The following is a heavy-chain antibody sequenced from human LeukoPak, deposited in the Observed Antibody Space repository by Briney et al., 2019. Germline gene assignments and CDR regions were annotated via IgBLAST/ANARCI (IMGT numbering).Heavy chain of an antibody. CDR1: GGTFISYA. CDR2: IIPMFGTS. D-gene: IGHD3-3*01. CDR3: ATYTLSQFWGGYYHFDY. V-gene: IGHV1-69*05. J-gene: IGHJ4*02. Sequence: SVKVSCKASGGTFISYAVSWVRQAPGQGLEWMGGIIPMFGTSNYAQKLQGRVTITTDESTTTAYMELSSLSSEDRAVYYCATYTLSQFWGGYYHFDYWGERTPVSVSS.